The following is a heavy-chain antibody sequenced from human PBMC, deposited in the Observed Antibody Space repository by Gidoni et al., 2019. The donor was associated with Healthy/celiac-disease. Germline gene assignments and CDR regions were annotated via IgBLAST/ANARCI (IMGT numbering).Heavy chain of an antibody. J-gene: IGHJ4*02. Sequence: EVQLLECGGGLVQPGGSLRLPSAASGFTFSRYARRGVRQGPGKGLEWVAAISGRGGSTYYADSVKGRFTISRDNSKNTLYLQMNSLRAEDTAVYYCAKDSFTMVRGVIIAFPSIDYWGQGTLVTVSS. CDR1: GFTFSRYA. CDR3: AKDSFTMVRGVIIAFPSIDY. CDR2: ISGRGGST. D-gene: IGHD3-10*01. V-gene: IGHV3-23*01.